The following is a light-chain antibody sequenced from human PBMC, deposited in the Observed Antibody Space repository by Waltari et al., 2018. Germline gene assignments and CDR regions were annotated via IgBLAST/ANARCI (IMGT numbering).Light chain of an antibody. V-gene: IGKV1-33*01. Sequence: DTQMTQSPSSLSASVRDRVTITCQASQDISNNLKWYQQKTGKAPKLLIKDASNLQTGVPSRFSASGSGTDFTFTISSLQPEDIATYYCQQYGHLPLTFGGGTKVEIK. CDR3: QQYGHLPLT. CDR1: QDISNN. J-gene: IGKJ4*01. CDR2: DAS.